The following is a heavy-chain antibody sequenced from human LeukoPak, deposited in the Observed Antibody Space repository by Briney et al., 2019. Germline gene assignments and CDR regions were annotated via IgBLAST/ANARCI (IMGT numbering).Heavy chain of an antibody. J-gene: IGHJ4*02. Sequence: GGSLRLSCAASGFTFSSYWMHWVRHAPGKGLGWVSRINSDGSSTTYADSVKGRFTISRDNATNTLYLQMNSLRAEDTAVYYCARVLAYCTNGVCYDQTFDYWGQGTLVTVSS. D-gene: IGHD2-8*01. V-gene: IGHV3-74*01. CDR3: ARVLAYCTNGVCYDQTFDY. CDR2: INSDGSST. CDR1: GFTFSSYW.